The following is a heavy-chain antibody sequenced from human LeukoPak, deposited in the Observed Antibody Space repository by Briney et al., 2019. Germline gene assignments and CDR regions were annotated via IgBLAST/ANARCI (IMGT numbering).Heavy chain of an antibody. CDR3: ARGASGSSWSYVAYFDY. D-gene: IGHD6-13*01. CDR1: GFTFSSYG. Sequence: GWSLRLSCAASGFTFSSYGMHWVRQAPGKGLEWVAVIWYDGSNKYYADSVKGRFTISRDNSKNTLYLQMNSLRAEDTAVYYCARGASGSSWSYVAYFDYWGQGTLVTASS. V-gene: IGHV3-33*01. J-gene: IGHJ4*02. CDR2: IWYDGSNK.